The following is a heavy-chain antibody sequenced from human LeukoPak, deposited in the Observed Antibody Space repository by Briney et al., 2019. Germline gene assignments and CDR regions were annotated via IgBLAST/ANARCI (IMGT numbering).Heavy chain of an antibody. D-gene: IGHD1-26*01. CDR2: INTDGSTT. V-gene: IGHV3-74*01. Sequence: GGSLRLSCAASGFTFRSYWMHWVRQTPGKGLVWVSRINTDGSTTDYAGSVKGRFTISRDNSKNTLYLQMNGLRAEDTAVYYCARDLLKGAQAYYGMDVWGQGTTVTVSS. CDR1: GFTFRSYW. J-gene: IGHJ6*02. CDR3: ARDLLKGAQAYYGMDV.